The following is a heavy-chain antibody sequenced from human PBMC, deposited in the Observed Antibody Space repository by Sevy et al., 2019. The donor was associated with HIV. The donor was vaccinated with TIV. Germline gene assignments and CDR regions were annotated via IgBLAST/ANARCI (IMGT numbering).Heavy chain of an antibody. Sequence: GGSLRLSCAASGFTFSTYGMHWVRQAPGKGLEWVAVIWFDGSKTYYADSVKGRFTISRDIAKNTLHLQMNNLRAEDTAVSYCARDPGFYDYGDYGPAFRPDYWGQGTLVTVSS. CDR3: ARDPGFYDYGDYGPAFRPDY. D-gene: IGHD3-16*01. V-gene: IGHV3-33*01. J-gene: IGHJ4*02. CDR1: GFTFSTYG. CDR2: IWFDGSKT.